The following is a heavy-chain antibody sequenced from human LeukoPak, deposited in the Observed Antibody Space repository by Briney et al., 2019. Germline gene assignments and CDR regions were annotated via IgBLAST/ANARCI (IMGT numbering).Heavy chain of an antibody. CDR3: ARGRGL. CDR1: GGSVSSDSHY. Sequence: NSSETLSLTCTVSGGSVSSDSHYWSWIRQPPGKGLEWIGWIYNSGSANYNPFLKSRVTISVDTSKNQFSLKLSSVTAADTAVYYCARGRGLWGQGTLVTVSS. J-gene: IGHJ4*02. D-gene: IGHD3-10*01. V-gene: IGHV4-61*01. CDR2: IYNSGSA.